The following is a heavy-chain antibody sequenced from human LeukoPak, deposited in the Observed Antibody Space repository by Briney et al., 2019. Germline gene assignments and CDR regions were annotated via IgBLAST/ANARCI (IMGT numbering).Heavy chain of an antibody. CDR1: VGSISSGGYY. J-gene: IGHJ4*02. CDR2: IYYSGRN. CDR3: ARLVGCSSTSCQYYFDY. V-gene: IGHV4-31*03. Sequence: SETLSLTCTVSVGSISSGGYYWSWIRQHPGRGLEWIGYIYYSGRNYYNTSLKSRVTISVDTSKNQFSLKLSSVTAADTAVDYCARLVGCSSTSCQYYFDYWGQGTLVTVSS. D-gene: IGHD2-2*01.